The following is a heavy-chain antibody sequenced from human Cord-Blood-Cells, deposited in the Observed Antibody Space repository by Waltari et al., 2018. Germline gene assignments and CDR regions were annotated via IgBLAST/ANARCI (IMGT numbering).Heavy chain of an antibody. D-gene: IGHD3-22*01. J-gene: IGHJ4*02. V-gene: IGHV5-51*01. CDR3: ARLEYYYDSSGYYYYFDY. Sequence: EVQLVQSGAEVKKPGESLKISCKGSGYSFTSYWIGWVRPMPGKGLEWMGIIYPGDSDTRYSPSFQGQVTISADKSISTAYLQWSSLKASDTAMYYCARLEYYYDSSGYYYYFDYWGQGTLVTVSS. CDR2: IYPGDSDT. CDR1: GYSFTSYW.